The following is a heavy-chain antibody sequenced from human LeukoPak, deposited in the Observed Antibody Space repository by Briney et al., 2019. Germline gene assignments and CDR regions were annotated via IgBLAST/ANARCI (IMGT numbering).Heavy chain of an antibody. V-gene: IGHV3-30*03. J-gene: IGHJ4*01. CDR1: GFTFSSYG. CDR3: ARDRGWQQFDY. Sequence: PGRSLRLSCAASGFTFSSYGMHWVRQAPGKGLEWVAVISYDGSNKYYADSVKGRFTISRDNSKNTLYLQMNSLRAEDTGVYFCARDRGWQQFDYWGQGTLVTVSS. CDR2: ISYDGSNK. D-gene: IGHD3-10*01.